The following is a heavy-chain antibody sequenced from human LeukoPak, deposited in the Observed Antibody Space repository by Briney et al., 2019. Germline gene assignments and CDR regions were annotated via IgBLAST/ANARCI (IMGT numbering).Heavy chain of an antibody. D-gene: IGHD3-9*01. J-gene: IGHJ4*02. CDR2: IYTSGST. CDR1: GGSISSYY. V-gene: IGHV4-4*07. Sequence: SETLSLTCAVSGGSISSYYWSWIRQPAGKGLEWIGRIYTSGSTNYNPSLKSRVTISVDTSKNQFSLKLSSVTAADTAVYYCARGHDILTGYPLPGYWGQGTLVTVSS. CDR3: ARGHDILTGYPLPGY.